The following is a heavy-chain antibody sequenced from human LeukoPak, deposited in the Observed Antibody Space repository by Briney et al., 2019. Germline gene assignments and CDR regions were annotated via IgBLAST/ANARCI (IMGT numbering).Heavy chain of an antibody. J-gene: IGHJ4*02. CDR3: ARGDYYGSGSYYKEFDY. Sequence: GGSLRLSCAASGLSFSTYSMNWVRQAPGKGLEWVSSISSSSIYRYYADSVKGRFTISRDNAKKSLYLQMNSLRAEDTAVYYCARGDYYGSGSYYKEFDYWGQGTLVTVSS. D-gene: IGHD3-10*01. V-gene: IGHV3-21*01. CDR2: ISSSSIYR. CDR1: GLSFSTYS.